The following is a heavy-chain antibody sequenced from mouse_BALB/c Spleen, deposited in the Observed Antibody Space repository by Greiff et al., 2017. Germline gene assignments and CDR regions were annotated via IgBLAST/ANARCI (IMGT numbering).Heavy chain of an antibody. CDR3: ARGALYYGYLYYYAMDY. CDR1: GFTFSSFG. J-gene: IGHJ4*01. V-gene: IGHV5-17*02. CDR2: ISSGSSTI. Sequence: EVKLVESGGGLVQPGGSRKLSCAASGFTFSSFGMHWVRQAPEKGLEWVAYISSGSSTIYYADTVKGRFTISRDNPKNTLFLQMTSLRSEDTAMYYCARGALYYGYLYYYAMDYWGQGTSVTVSS. D-gene: IGHD2-2*01.